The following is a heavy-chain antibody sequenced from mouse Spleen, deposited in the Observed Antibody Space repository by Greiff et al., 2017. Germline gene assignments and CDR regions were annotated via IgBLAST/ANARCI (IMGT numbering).Heavy chain of an antibody. V-gene: IGHV1-82*01. J-gene: IGHJ3*01. CDR3: ARDVGFAY. CDR1: GYAFSSSW. CDR2: IYPGDGDT. Sequence: SGPELVKPGASVKISCKASGYAFSSSWMNWVKQRPGKGLEWIGRIYPGDGDTNYNGKFKGKATLTADKSSSTAYMQLSSLTSEDSAVYFCARDVGFAYWGQGTLVTVSA.